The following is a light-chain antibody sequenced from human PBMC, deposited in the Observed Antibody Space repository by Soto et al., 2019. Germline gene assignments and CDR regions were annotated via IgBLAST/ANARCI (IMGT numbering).Light chain of an antibody. J-gene: IGKJ2*01. CDR1: QSVSSSF. Sequence: EIVLTQSPGTLSLSPGERATLSCRASQSVSSSFLAWYQQKPGQAPRLLIYGASSRATGIPDRFSGSGSGTDVTLTISRMEPEDFAVYYCQQYDSSPRTFGQVTKLEIK. CDR3: QQYDSSPRT. CDR2: GAS. V-gene: IGKV3-20*01.